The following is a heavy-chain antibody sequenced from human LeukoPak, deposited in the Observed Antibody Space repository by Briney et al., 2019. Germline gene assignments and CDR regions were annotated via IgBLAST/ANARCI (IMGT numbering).Heavy chain of an antibody. D-gene: IGHD6-13*01. CDR2: IKQDGSEK. Sequence: GGSLRLSCAASGFTFSSYWMSWVRQAPGKGLEWVANIKQDGSEKYYVDSVKGRFTISRDNAKNSLYLQMNSLRAEDTAVYYCARDKREGSSWYSLVLQGGYYYYGMDVWGQGTTVTVSS. CDR1: GFTFSSYW. V-gene: IGHV3-7*01. CDR3: ARDKREGSSWYSLVLQGGYYYYGMDV. J-gene: IGHJ6*02.